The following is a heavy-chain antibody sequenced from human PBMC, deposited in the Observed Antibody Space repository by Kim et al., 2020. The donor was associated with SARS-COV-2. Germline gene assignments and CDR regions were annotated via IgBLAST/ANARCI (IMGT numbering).Heavy chain of an antibody. D-gene: IGHD3-10*01. J-gene: IGHJ1*01. CDR1: DFTVTFNY. CDR3: ASDPHSVGAGNFQH. V-gene: IGHV3-66*01. Sequence: GGSLRLSCAASDFTVTFNYMNWVRQAPGKGLEWVSLINTGGTAYYADSVRGRFTISRDSSKNTVHFELNSLRVDETAVYYCASDPHSVGAGNFQHWGQGT. CDR2: INTGGTA.